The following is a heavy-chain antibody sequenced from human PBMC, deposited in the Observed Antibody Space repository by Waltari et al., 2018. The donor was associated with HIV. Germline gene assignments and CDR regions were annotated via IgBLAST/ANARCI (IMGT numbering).Heavy chain of an antibody. CDR1: GFTFSSYG. D-gene: IGHD4-17*01. CDR2: IWYDGSNK. CDR3: ARDMATVTTLPLGY. Sequence: QVQLVESGGGVVQPGRSLRLSCAASGFTFSSYGMHWVRQAPGKGLEWVAVIWYDGSNKYYADSVKGRFTISRDNSKNTLYLQMNSLRAEDTAVYYCARDMATVTTLPLGYWGQGTLVTVSS. J-gene: IGHJ4*02. V-gene: IGHV3-33*01.